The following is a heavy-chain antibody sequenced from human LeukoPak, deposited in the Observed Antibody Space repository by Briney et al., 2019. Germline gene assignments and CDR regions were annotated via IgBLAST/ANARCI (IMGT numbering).Heavy chain of an antibody. D-gene: IGHD3-16*01. Sequence: SETLSLTCTVSGGSISSSSYYWGWIRQPPGKGLEWIGSIYYSGSTYYNPSLKSRVTISVDTSKNQFSLKLSSVTAADTAVYYCARTDWGSFDYWGQGTLVTVSS. CDR3: ARTDWGSFDY. V-gene: IGHV4-39*01. CDR1: GGSISSSSYY. CDR2: IYYSGST. J-gene: IGHJ4*02.